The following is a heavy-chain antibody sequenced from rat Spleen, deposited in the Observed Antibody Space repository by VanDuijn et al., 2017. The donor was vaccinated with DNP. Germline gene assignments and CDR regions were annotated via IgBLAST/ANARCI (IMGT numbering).Heavy chain of an antibody. CDR2: MWYDGDT. CDR3: ARGPNFGSGPDFFDS. D-gene: IGHD4-3*01. CDR1: GFSLTTYS. V-gene: IGHV2-32*01. Sequence: QVQLKESGPGLVQPSQTLSLTCTVAGFSLTTYSVSWARQPSGKGPEWMGKMWYDGDTAYNSALKSRLSIRRDTSKNQVFLEMSSMQPEDTATYYCARGPNFGSGPDFFDSWGQGVKVTVSS. J-gene: IGHJ2*01.